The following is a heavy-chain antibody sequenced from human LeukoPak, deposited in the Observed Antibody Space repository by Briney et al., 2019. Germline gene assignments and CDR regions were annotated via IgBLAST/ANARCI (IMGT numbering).Heavy chain of an antibody. CDR1: GFTFSNYA. J-gene: IGHJ4*02. D-gene: IGHD3-9*01. Sequence: GGSLRLSCAASGFTFSNYAMTWVRQAPGKGLERVSAIGGSGGTTYYADSVRGRFTISRDNFKNTLYLQMNSLRADDTAVYYCARGLINDWSALEYWGQGTLVTVSS. CDR3: ARGLINDWSALEY. CDR2: IGGSGGTT. V-gene: IGHV3-23*01.